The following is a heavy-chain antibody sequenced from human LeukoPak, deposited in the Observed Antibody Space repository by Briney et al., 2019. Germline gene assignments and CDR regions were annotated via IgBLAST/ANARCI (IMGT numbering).Heavy chain of an antibody. D-gene: IGHD5-12*01. Sequence: GGSLRLSCAASGFTFSSYSVNWVRQAPGKGLEWVSSISSSSSYIYYADSVKGRFTISRGNAKNSLYLQMNSLRAEDTAVYYCAAGFSSYWYFDLWGRGTLVTVSS. V-gene: IGHV3-21*01. CDR3: AAGFSSYWYFDL. CDR2: ISSSSSYI. J-gene: IGHJ2*01. CDR1: GFTFSSYS.